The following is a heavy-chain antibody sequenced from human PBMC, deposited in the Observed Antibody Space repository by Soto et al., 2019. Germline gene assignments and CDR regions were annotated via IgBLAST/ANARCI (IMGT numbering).Heavy chain of an antibody. J-gene: IGHJ4*02. V-gene: IGHV4-39*01. D-gene: IGHD3-9*01. CDR3: ARPLKYFDWLPHY. Sequence: SETLSLTCTVSGGSINSRSYYWGLIRQPPGKGLEWIGSIYYSGSTYYNPSLKSRVTISVDTSKNQVSLKLSSVTAADTAVYYCARPLKYFDWLPHYWGQGTLVTVSS. CDR1: GGSINSRSYY. CDR2: IYYSGST.